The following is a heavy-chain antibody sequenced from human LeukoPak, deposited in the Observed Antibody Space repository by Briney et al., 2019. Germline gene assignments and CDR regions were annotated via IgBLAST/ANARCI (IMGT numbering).Heavy chain of an antibody. CDR1: GGSISSGDYY. CDR2: IYYSGST. CDR3: ARRPYCSSTSCYSGWFDP. D-gene: IGHD2-2*02. Sequence: SETLSLTCTVSGGSISSGDYYWSWIRQPPGKGLEWIGYIYYSGSTNYNPSLKSRVTISVDTSKNQFSLKLSSVTAADTAVYYCARRPYCSSTSCYSGWFDPWGQGTLVTVSS. J-gene: IGHJ5*02. V-gene: IGHV4-61*08.